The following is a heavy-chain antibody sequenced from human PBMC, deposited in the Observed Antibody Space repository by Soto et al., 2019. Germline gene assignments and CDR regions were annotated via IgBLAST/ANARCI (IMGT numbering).Heavy chain of an antibody. Sequence: PGESLKISCKGSGYSFTSDWIGWVRQMPGKGLEWMGIIYPGDSDTRYSPSFQGQVTISADKSISTAYLQWSSLKASDTAMYYCARLSRAVAGTLAVFDYWGQGTLVTVSS. J-gene: IGHJ4*02. V-gene: IGHV5-51*01. CDR2: IYPGDSDT. D-gene: IGHD6-19*01. CDR1: GYSFTSDW. CDR3: ARLSRAVAGTLAVFDY.